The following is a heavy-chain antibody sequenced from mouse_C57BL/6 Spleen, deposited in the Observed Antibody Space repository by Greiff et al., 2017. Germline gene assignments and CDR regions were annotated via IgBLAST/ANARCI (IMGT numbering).Heavy chain of an antibody. D-gene: IGHD4-1*01. J-gene: IGHJ4*01. Sequence: DVMLVESGGGLVKPGGSLKLSCAASGFTFSDYGMHWVRQAPEKGLEWVAYISSGSSTIYYADTVKGRFTISRDNAKNTLFLQMTSLRSEDTAMYYCAITGTFYAMDYWGQGTSVTVSS. CDR3: AITGTFYAMDY. CDR1: GFTFSDYG. CDR2: ISSGSSTI. V-gene: IGHV5-17*01.